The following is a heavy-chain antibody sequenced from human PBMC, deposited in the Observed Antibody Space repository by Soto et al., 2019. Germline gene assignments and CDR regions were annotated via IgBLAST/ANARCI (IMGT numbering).Heavy chain of an antibody. V-gene: IGHV3-30-3*01. CDR2: ISFDGSNQ. Sequence: QVQLVESGGGVVQPGRSLRLSCAASGFTFISYAMHWVRKTPGKGLECMAAISFDGSNQYYADSVKGRFTISRDNSKNXXXXXXXXXXXXXXXXXXXXXXLXXXXVLGMDVWGQGTTVTVSS. CDR1: GFTFISYA. J-gene: IGHJ6*02. CDR3: XXXLXXXXVLGMDV.